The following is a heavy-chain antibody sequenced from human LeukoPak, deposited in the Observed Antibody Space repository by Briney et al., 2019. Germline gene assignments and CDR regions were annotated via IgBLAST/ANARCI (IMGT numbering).Heavy chain of an antibody. CDR1: GFTFSSYG. CDR3: ARESTMVRGVPIDY. CDR2: IRYDGSNK. J-gene: IGHJ4*02. D-gene: IGHD3-10*01. V-gene: IGHV3-33*01. Sequence: GGSLRLSCAASGFTFSSYGMHWVRQAPGKGLEWVAVIRYDGSNKYYADSVKGRFTISRDNSKNTLYLQMNSLRAEDTAVYYCARESTMVRGVPIDYWGQGTLVTVSS.